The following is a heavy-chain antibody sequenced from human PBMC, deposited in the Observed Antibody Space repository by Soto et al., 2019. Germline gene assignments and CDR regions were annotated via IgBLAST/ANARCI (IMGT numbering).Heavy chain of an antibody. V-gene: IGHV4-39*01. CDR3: GRILSTGTRSRGARGDGFDI. CDR2: IYYSGST. J-gene: IGHJ3*02. Sequence: PSETLSLTCTVSGGSISSSSYYWGWIRQPPGKGLEWIGSIYYSGSTYYNPSLKSRVTISVDTSKNQFSLKLSSVTAADTAVYYCGRILSTGTRSRGARGDGFDIWGQGTMVTVSS. CDR1: GGSISSSSYY. D-gene: IGHD4-17*01.